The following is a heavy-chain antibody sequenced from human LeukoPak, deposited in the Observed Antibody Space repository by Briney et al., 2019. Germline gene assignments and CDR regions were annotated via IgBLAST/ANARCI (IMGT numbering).Heavy chain of an antibody. V-gene: IGHV4-59*01. CDR1: GDSISSYY. CDR2: ISHTGNT. Sequence: SETLSLTCTVAGDSISSYYWSWIRQPPGKGLEWIVYISHTGNTNYNPSLTGPLTISLDTSKSQVSLQLTSVTAADTAVYYCARSEAIYSSSVSRFDPWGQGTLVTVSS. J-gene: IGHJ5*02. CDR3: ARSEAIYSSSVSRFDP. D-gene: IGHD6-13*01.